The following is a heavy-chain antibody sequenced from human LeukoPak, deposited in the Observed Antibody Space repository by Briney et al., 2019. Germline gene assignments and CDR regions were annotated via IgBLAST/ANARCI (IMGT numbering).Heavy chain of an antibody. V-gene: IGHV3-23*01. CDR1: GFTFTTYA. Sequence: GGSLRLSCAASGFTFTTYAMTWVRQAPGKGLELVSSINGADTGTNYADSVKGRFTISRDNPKNTLYLQMSSLRAEDTAVYYCAKGLYYYYASGSYTLDFWGQGTQVTVSS. D-gene: IGHD3-10*01. CDR2: INGADTGT. CDR3: AKGLYYYYASGSYTLDF. J-gene: IGHJ4*02.